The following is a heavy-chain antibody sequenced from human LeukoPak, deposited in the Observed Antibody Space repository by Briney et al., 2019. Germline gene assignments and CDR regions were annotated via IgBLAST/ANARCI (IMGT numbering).Heavy chain of an antibody. J-gene: IGHJ4*02. CDR1: GYTFTGYY. Sequence: GASVKVSCKASGYTFTGYYMHWVRQAPGQGLEWMGWINPNSGGTNYAQKFQGRVTMTRDTSISTAYMELSRLRSDDTAVYYCARTVDIVATILDYWGQGTLVTVSS. V-gene: IGHV1-2*02. D-gene: IGHD5-12*01. CDR3: ARTVDIVATILDY. CDR2: INPNSGGT.